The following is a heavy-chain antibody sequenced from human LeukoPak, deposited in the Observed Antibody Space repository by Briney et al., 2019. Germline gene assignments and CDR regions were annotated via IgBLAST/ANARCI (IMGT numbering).Heavy chain of an antibody. CDR1: GFTVADDA. J-gene: IGHJ2*01. Sequence: PGGSLRLSCVASGFTVADDAMHWVRQVPGKGLEWVATLEQDGIGQVYVDSVRGRFTIARDNAKNSLSLQMHSLRVENTAVYYCVRGMGWYFGLWGRGSLVTVSS. V-gene: IGHV3-7*01. CDR2: LEQDGIGQ. CDR3: VRGMGWYFGL. D-gene: IGHD3-16*01.